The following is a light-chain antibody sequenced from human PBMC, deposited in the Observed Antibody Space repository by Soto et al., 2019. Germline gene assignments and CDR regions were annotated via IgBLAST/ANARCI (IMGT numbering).Light chain of an antibody. Sequence: EIVLTQSPGTLSLSPGERATLSCRASQSVSFNYVAWYQQKPGQAPRLLVHGASTRVTGIPDRFTGSGSETDFTLTISRLEPEDFAVYFCQQHGTTPRTFGQGTKVEVK. V-gene: IGKV3-20*01. CDR1: QSVSFNY. CDR3: QQHGTTPRT. CDR2: GAS. J-gene: IGKJ1*01.